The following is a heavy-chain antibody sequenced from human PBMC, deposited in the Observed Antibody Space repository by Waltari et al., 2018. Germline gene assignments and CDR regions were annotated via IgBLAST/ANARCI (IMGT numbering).Heavy chain of an antibody. J-gene: IGHJ4*02. CDR2: IYHSGST. V-gene: IGHV4-38-2*01. Sequence: QVQLQESGPGLVKPSETLSLTCAVSGYSISSGYYWGGIRQPPGKGLEWIGSIYHSGSTYYNPSLKSRVTISVDTSKNQFSLKLSSVTAADTAVYYCARQEGHFDYWGQGTLVTVSS. CDR1: GYSISSGYY. CDR3: ARQEGHFDY.